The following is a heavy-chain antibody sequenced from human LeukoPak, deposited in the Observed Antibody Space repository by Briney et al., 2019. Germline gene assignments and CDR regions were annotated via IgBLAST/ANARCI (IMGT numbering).Heavy chain of an antibody. Sequence: GGSLRLSCAASGFTVSSNYMSWVRQAPGKGLEWVSVIYSGGSTYYADSVKGRFTISRHNSKNTLYLQMNSLRAEDTAVYYRATYSGYMWGDAFDIWGQGTMVTVSS. J-gene: IGHJ3*02. D-gene: IGHD3-22*01. CDR3: ATYSGYMWGDAFDI. V-gene: IGHV3-53*04. CDR1: GFTVSSNY. CDR2: IYSGGST.